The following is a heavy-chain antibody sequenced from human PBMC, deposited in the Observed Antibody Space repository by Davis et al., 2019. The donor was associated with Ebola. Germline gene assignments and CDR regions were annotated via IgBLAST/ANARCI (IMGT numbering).Heavy chain of an antibody. CDR2: TWFDGTNK. V-gene: IGHV3-33*01. D-gene: IGHD3-10*01. Sequence: GESLKISCAASGFTFSNYGMHWVRQAPGKGLEWVAVTWFDGTNKYYADSVKGRFTISRDNSKNTLYPQMHSLGAEDTAVYYCARDSLYFGELLMTYFDYWGQGTLVSVSS. CDR1: GFTFSNYG. J-gene: IGHJ4*02. CDR3: ARDSLYFGELLMTYFDY.